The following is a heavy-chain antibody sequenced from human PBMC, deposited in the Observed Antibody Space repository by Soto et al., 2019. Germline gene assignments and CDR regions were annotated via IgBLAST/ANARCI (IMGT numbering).Heavy chain of an antibody. CDR1: GFTFSSYW. J-gene: IGHJ4*02. V-gene: IGHV3-74*01. CDR3: ARVALEWELQGENFDY. CDR2: INSDGSST. Sequence: GGSLRLSCAASGFTFSSYWMHWVRQAPGKGLVWVSRINSDGSSTSYADSVKGRFTISRDNAKNTLYLQMNSLRAEDTAVYYCARVALEWELQGENFDYWGQGTLVTVSS. D-gene: IGHD1-26*01.